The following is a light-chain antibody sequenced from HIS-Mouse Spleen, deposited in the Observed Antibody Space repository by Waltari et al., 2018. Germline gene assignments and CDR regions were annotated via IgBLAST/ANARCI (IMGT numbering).Light chain of an antibody. Sequence: QSALTQPASVSGSPGQSITISCTGTSSDVGGYNYVSWYQQHPGKAPKLMIYDVSKRHSGVSNRFSGSKSGNTASLTISGLQAEDEADYYCSSYTSSSTLEVFGGGTKLTVL. CDR3: SSYTSSSTLEV. CDR1: SSDVGGYNY. J-gene: IGLJ2*01. CDR2: DVS. V-gene: IGLV2-14*03.